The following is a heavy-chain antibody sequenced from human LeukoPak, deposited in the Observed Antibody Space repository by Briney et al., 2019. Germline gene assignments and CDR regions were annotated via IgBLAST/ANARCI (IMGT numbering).Heavy chain of an antibody. CDR2: INPDGTVT. D-gene: IGHD6-19*01. Sequence: PGGSLRLSCAASGFTFNTYWMHWVRQAPGKGLVWVSPINPDGTVTTYADSVKGRFTTSRDNAKNTLYLQMNSLKAEDTAVYYCARNPPPTYSSGWYGYFDHWGQGTLVTVSS. CDR3: ARNPPPTYSSGWYGYFDH. J-gene: IGHJ4*02. V-gene: IGHV3-74*01. CDR1: GFTFNTYW.